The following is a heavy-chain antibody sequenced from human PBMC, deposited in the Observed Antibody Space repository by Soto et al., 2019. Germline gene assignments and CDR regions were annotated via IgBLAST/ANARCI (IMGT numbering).Heavy chain of an antibody. Sequence: GTLALTWTVSGGSISSGDWRWVREPGGEGVEWMGGIDATGTTDYNPSLKSRVMMSVDTSKKQFSLQLRSVTAEDPAVYSCVTDGTKTLRAWFDPWGQGTSVTVSS. D-gene: IGHD1-1*01. CDR3: VTDGTKTLRAWFDP. V-gene: IGHV4-4*07. CDR1: GGSISSGD. CDR2: IDATGTT. J-gene: IGHJ5*02.